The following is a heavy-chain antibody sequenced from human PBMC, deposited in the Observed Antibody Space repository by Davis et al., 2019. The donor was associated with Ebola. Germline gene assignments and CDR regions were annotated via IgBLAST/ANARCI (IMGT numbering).Heavy chain of an antibody. CDR2: IYYSGSS. D-gene: IGHD3-10*01. J-gene: IGHJ6*02. CDR3: ARVPMVPGVPSNYYYYGMDV. CDR1: GGSISSYY. V-gene: IGHV4-59*12. Sequence: MPSETLSLTSTVSGGSISSYYWSCIRQPPATGLAWVGYIYYSGSSNYNPSLKSRVTISVDTSMNQFSLKLSSVTAADTAVYYCARVPMVPGVPSNYYYYGMDVWGQGTTVTVSS.